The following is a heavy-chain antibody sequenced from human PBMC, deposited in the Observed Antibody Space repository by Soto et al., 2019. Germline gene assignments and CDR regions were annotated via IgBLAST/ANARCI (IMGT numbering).Heavy chain of an antibody. CDR2: IKKKADGGTT. D-gene: IGHD5-12*01. Sequence: GGSLRLSCAASGFTVSNVWMSWVRQAPGKGPEWVGRIKKKADGGTTDYAAPVKDRFTISRDDSKNTLYLQMNSLKIEDTAVYYFLTERTSPSGGCYWGCFNPWGQEPQVTVSS. V-gene: IGHV3-15*01. CDR3: LTERTSPSGGCYWGCFNP. J-gene: IGHJ5*02. CDR1: GFTVSNVW.